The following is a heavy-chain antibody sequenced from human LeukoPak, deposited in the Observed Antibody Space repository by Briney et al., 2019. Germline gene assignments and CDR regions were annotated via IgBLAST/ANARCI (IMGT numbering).Heavy chain of an antibody. CDR3: ARHSSGTRRFFDI. CDR2: IYYSGST. CDR1: GGSISSYY. J-gene: IGHJ3*02. V-gene: IGHV4-59*08. Sequence: SETLSLTCTVSGGSISSYYWSWIRQPPGKGLEWIGYIYYSGSTNYNPSLKSRVTISVDTSKNQFSLKLSSVTAADTAVYYCARHSSGTRRFFDIWGQGTMVTVSS. D-gene: IGHD3-10*01.